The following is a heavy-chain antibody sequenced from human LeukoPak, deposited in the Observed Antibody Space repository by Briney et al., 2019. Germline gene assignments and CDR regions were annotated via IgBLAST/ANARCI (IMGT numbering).Heavy chain of an antibody. J-gene: IGHJ4*02. V-gene: IGHV3-30-3*01. Sequence: PGGSLRLSCAASGFTFSSYAMHWVRQAPGKGLEWVAVISYDGSNKYCADSVKGRFTISRDNSKNTLYLQMNSLRAEDTAVYYCAGESEYCSGGSCYGPFDYWGQGTLVTVSS. D-gene: IGHD2-15*01. CDR2: ISYDGSNK. CDR3: AGESEYCSGGSCYGPFDY. CDR1: GFTFSSYA.